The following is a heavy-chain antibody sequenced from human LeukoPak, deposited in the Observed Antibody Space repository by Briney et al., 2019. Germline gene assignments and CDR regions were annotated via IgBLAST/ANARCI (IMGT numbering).Heavy chain of an antibody. CDR2: ISSSSSTI. J-gene: IGHJ6*02. V-gene: IGHV3-11*01. Sequence: GGSLRLSCAASGFTFSDYYMSWIRQAPGKGLEWVSYISSSSSTIYYADSVKGRFTISRDNAKNSLYLQMNSLRAEDTAVYYCARGSYCSSTSCHFYYYYYGMDVWGQGTTVTVSS. D-gene: IGHD2-2*01. CDR3: ARGSYCSSTSCHFYYYYYGMDV. CDR1: GFTFSDYY.